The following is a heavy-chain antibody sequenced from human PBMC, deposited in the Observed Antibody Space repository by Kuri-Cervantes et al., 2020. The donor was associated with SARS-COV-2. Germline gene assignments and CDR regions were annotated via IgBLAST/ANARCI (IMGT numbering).Heavy chain of an antibody. CDR1: GYSISSGYY. Sequence: SETLSLTCTVSGYSISSGYYWGWIRQPPGKGLEWIGSIYYSGSTYYNPSLKSRVTISVDTSKNQFSLKLSSVTAADTAVYYCASFSSSAHFDYWGRGTLVTVSS. D-gene: IGHD6-6*01. CDR2: IYYSGST. J-gene: IGHJ4*02. CDR3: ASFSSSAHFDY. V-gene: IGHV4-38-2*02.